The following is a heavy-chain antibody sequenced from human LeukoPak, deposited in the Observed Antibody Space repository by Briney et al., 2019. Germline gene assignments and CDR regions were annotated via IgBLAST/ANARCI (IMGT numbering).Heavy chain of an antibody. Sequence: PSETLSLTCTVSGYSISSGYYWGWIRQPPGKGLEWIGSIYHSGSTYYNPSLKSRVTISVDTSKNQFSLKLSSVTAADTAVYYCARAVGVVPAAMGYWGQGTLVTVSS. J-gene: IGHJ4*02. CDR1: GYSISSGYY. CDR2: IYHSGST. V-gene: IGHV4-38-2*02. D-gene: IGHD2-2*01. CDR3: ARAVGVVPAAMGY.